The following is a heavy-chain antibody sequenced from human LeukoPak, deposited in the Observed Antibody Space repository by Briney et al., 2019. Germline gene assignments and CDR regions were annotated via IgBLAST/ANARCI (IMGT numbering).Heavy chain of an antibody. CDR2: ISAYNGNT. Sequence: ASVKVSCKASGYTFTSYGISWVRQAPGQGLEWMGWISAYNGNTNYAQKLQGRVTMTTGTSTSTAYMELRSLRSEDTAVYYCARDPRRYYYDSSGYLFDYWGQGTLVTVSS. D-gene: IGHD3-22*01. J-gene: IGHJ4*02. CDR1: GYTFTSYG. V-gene: IGHV1-18*01. CDR3: ARDPRRYYYDSSGYLFDY.